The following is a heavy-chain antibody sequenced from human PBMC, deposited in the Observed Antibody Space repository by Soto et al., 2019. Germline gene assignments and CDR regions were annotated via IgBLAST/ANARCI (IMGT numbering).Heavy chain of an antibody. CDR1: GYTFTRYA. V-gene: IGHV1-8*01. CDR2: MNPNSGNT. D-gene: IGHD3-16*01. J-gene: IGHJ5*01. CDR3: ARLKQDYAVA. Sequence: QVQLVQSGAEVKKPGASVKVSCKASGYTFTRYAINWVRLATGQGLEWMGWMNPNSGNTSYAQKFQGRVTMTRNTSISTAYMELSSLRSEDTAVYYCARLKQDYAVAWGQGTLVTVTS.